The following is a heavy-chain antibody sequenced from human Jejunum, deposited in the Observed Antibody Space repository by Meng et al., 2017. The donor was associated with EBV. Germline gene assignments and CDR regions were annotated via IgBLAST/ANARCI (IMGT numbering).Heavy chain of an antibody. CDR1: GYTFTSSG. CDR2: INTNTGYP. CDR3: ARVRPGGGWFDP. D-gene: IGHD2-8*02. Sequence: VHSGFRLKKPGASVKVSCKASGYTFTSSGINWGRQAPGQGLEWMGWINTNTGYPTYAQDFTGRFVFSLDTSVSTAYLQITSLSTEDNAVYYCARVRPGGGWFDPWGQGTLVTVSS. V-gene: IGHV7-4-1*02. J-gene: IGHJ5*02.